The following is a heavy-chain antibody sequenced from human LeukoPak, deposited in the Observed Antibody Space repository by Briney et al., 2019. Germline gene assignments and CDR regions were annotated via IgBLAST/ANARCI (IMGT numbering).Heavy chain of an antibody. Sequence: ASVKVSFKASGYTFTSYAMHWVRQAPGQRLEWMGWINAGNGNTKYSQKFQGRVTITRDTSASTAYMELSSLRSEDTAVYYCARDSSRIAVAGTFDYWGQGTLVTVSS. CDR1: GYTFTSYA. CDR3: ARDSSRIAVAGTFDY. V-gene: IGHV1-3*01. D-gene: IGHD6-19*01. CDR2: INAGNGNT. J-gene: IGHJ4*02.